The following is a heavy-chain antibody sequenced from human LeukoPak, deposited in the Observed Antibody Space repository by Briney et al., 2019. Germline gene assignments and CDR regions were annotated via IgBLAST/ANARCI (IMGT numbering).Heavy chain of an antibody. Sequence: SETLSLTCAVYGGSFSGYYWSWIRQPPGKGLEWIGEINHSGSTNYNPSLKSRVTISVDTSKNQFSLRLSSVTAADTAVYYCAREGIQGYSSGWYPFDYWGQGTLVTVSS. CDR3: AREGIQGYSSGWYPFDY. V-gene: IGHV4-34*01. J-gene: IGHJ4*02. CDR2: INHSGST. D-gene: IGHD6-19*01. CDR1: GGSFSGYY.